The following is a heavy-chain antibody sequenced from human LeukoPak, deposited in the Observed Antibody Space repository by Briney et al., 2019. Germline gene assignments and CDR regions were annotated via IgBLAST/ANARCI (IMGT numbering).Heavy chain of an antibody. CDR1: GFTFSSYW. CDR3: ARMISAIFDDDFDI. Sequence: GGSLRLSCAASGFTFSSYWMHWVRQAPGKGLVWVSRINSDGSSTSYADSVKGRFTISRDNAKNTLYLQMNSLRAEDTAVYYCARMISAIFDDDFDIWGQGTMVTVSS. V-gene: IGHV3-74*01. CDR2: INSDGSST. J-gene: IGHJ3*02. D-gene: IGHD3-3*01.